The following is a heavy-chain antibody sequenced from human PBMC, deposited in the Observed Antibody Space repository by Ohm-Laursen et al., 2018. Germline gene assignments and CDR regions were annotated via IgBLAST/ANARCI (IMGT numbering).Heavy chain of an antibody. J-gene: IGHJ4*02. D-gene: IGHD3-22*01. V-gene: IGHV1-69*06. CDR3: ARGSGYYYPFDS. CDR2: IIPIFGTA. Sequence: SSVKVSCKASGGTFSSYAISWVRQAPGQGLEWMGGIIPIFGTANYAQKFQGRVTITADISTTTAYMELSSLGSEDTAVYYCARGSGYYYPFDSWGQGTLVTVSS. CDR1: GGTFSSYA.